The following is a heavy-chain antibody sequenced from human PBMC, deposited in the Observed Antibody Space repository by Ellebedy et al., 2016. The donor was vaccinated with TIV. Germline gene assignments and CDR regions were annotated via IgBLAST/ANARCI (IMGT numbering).Heavy chain of an antibody. Sequence: GESLKISCAASGFIISGDWMSWVRQAPGKGLEWVASITGNGDNTFYADSVRGRVTISRDNSKNTLFLQMNSLRAKDTAVYYCAKYLTGWQVDYWGQGTLVTVSS. D-gene: IGHD1-20*01. CDR1: GFIISGDW. V-gene: IGHV3-23*01. CDR3: AKYLTGWQVDY. CDR2: ITGNGDNT. J-gene: IGHJ4*02.